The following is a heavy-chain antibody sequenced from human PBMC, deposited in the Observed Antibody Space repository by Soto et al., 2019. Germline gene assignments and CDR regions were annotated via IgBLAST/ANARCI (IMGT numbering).Heavy chain of an antibody. Sequence: QVQLQQWGAGLLKPSETLSLTCAVYGGSFSGYYWSWIRQPPGKGLEWIGEINHSGSTNYNPSLKSRVTISVDTSKNQFSLKLSSVTAADTAVYYCARKRLTTVTTGFDYWGQGTLSPSPQ. J-gene: IGHJ4*02. CDR1: GGSFSGYY. CDR3: ARKRLTTVTTGFDY. V-gene: IGHV4-34*01. D-gene: IGHD4-17*01. CDR2: INHSGST.